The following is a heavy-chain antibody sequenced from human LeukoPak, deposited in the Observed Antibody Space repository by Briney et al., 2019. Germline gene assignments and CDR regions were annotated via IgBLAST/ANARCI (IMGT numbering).Heavy chain of an antibody. J-gene: IGHJ4*02. CDR3: AKVPYCSSTSCLNY. CDR2: ISGSGGST. V-gene: IGHV3-23*01. Sequence: GGSLRLSCEASGLTLNTHDMSWVRQTPGKGLEWVSAISGSGGSTYYADSVKGRFTISRDNSKNTLYLQMNSLRAEDTAVYYCAKVPYCSSTSCLNYWGQGTLVTVSS. D-gene: IGHD2-2*01. CDR1: GLTLNTHD.